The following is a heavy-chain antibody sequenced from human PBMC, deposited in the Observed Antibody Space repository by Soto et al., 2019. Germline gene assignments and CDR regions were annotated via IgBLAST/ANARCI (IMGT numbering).Heavy chain of an antibody. D-gene: IGHD3-16*01. CDR3: ARGDSPYVWFNEF. V-gene: IGHV1-69*01. Sequence: QEQLVQSGAEVKRPGSSVKVSCNDSGGLFSSYAISWVRQAPGQGLEWMGGIIPVFGTPYYAQKFQGRVTISADESTNTAYMDLSSLTSEDTAMYYCARGDSPYVWFNEFWGQGSLVTVSS. J-gene: IGHJ4*02. CDR2: IIPVFGTP. CDR1: GGLFSSYA.